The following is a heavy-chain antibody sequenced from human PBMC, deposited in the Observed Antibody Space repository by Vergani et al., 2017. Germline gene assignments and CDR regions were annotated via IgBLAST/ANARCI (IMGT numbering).Heavy chain of an antibody. CDR2: MSAYKGNT. CDR1: GYTLTSYG. J-gene: IGHJ5*02. D-gene: IGHD2-2*01. Sequence: QVQLVQSGAEVKKPGASVKVSCKASGYTLTSYGISWVRQAPGQGLEWMGWMSAYKGNTNSAQQLQGRVTMTTKTTTSTAYMELRSLRSDDTSVYYGARGRGCVVVPAASTRWFDPWGQGTLVTVSS. V-gene: IGHV1-18*01. CDR3: ARGRGCVVVPAASTRWFDP.